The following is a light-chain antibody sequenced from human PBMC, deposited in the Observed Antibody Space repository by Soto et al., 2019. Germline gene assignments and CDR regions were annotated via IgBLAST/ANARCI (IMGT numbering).Light chain of an antibody. CDR1: QSFSSN. CDR2: GAS. Sequence: EIVMRQSPATLSVSTGERDTLSCRSSQSFSSNLAWYQQKPGQAPRVLIYGASTRATGITARFSGSGSGTEFNRPIISLQSDDFAVYYCQQYENWPAHTIGGGTQVAIK. V-gene: IGKV3D-15*01. CDR3: QQYENWPAHT. J-gene: IGKJ4*01.